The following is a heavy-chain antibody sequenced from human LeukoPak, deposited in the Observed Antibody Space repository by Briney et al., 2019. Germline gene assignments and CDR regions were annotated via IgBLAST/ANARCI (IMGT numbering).Heavy chain of an antibody. CDR2: IYHSGST. Sequence: PSETLSLTCTVSGYSINSGYYWGWIRQPPGKGLEWIGSIYHSGSTYYNPSLKSRVTISVDTSKNQFSLKLSSVTAADTAVYYRARARYYYDSSGYSYWGQGTLVTVSS. J-gene: IGHJ4*02. CDR3: ARARYYYDSSGYSY. D-gene: IGHD3-22*01. CDR1: GYSINSGYY. V-gene: IGHV4-38-2*02.